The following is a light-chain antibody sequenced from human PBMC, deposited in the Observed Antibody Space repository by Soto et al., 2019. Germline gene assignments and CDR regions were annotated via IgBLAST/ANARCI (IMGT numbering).Light chain of an antibody. CDR3: SSYAGINNLGV. V-gene: IGLV2-8*01. Sequence: QSALTQPPYASGSRGQSVTISCTGTSSDVGGYKYVSWYQQHPGKAPKLMIFEVNKRPSGVPDRFSGSKSGNTASLTVSGLQAEDEADYYCSSYAGINNLGVFGTGTKLTAL. J-gene: IGLJ1*01. CDR1: SSDVGGYKY. CDR2: EVN.